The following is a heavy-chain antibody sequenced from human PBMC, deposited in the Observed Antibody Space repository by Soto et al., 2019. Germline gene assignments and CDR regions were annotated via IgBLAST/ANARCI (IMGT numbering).Heavy chain of an antibody. CDR1: GDSISSGAYY. Sequence: QVQLQESGPGLVXXSQTLSLTCTVSGDSISSGAYYWSWILRHPGMVLEWIGYIYYTGSAYYNPSLRSRVSISIETSTPQFSLNLNSLTAADTAVYYCARGDYIFNSFDYWGQGTLVTVSS. CDR3: ARGDYIFNSFDY. CDR2: IYYTGSA. V-gene: IGHV4-31*03. D-gene: IGHD4-4*01. J-gene: IGHJ4*02.